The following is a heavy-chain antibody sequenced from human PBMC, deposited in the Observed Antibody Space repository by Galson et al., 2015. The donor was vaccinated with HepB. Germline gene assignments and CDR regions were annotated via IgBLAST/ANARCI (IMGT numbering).Heavy chain of an antibody. D-gene: IGHD3-10*01. CDR3: AHTHYGIDVYRDY. Sequence: PALVKPTQTLTLTCTFSVFSLTTSGVSVAWIRQPPGRAPEWLALIYWNDDKRYSPSLKSRLTITKDTSRNQVVLTMTNMDPGDTATYYCAHTHYGIDVYRDYWGQGTLVTVSS. J-gene: IGHJ4*02. V-gene: IGHV2-5*01. CDR1: VFSLTTSGVS. CDR2: IYWNDDK.